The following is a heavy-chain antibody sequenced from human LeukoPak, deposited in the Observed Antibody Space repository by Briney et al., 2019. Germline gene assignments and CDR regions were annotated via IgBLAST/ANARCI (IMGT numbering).Heavy chain of an antibody. D-gene: IGHD1-26*01. V-gene: IGHV3-48*03. CDR2: ISSIGDAT. CDR3: AREGGSDGNFDY. J-gene: IGHJ4*02. Sequence: GGSLRLSCTASGFTFSSYKMHWLRHAPGRGVGWVSYISSIGDATYYPDSVKGRFTISRDNAKSSLYLQMNSLRAEDTTVYYCAREGGSDGNFDYWGQGTLVTVSS. CDR1: GFTFSSYK.